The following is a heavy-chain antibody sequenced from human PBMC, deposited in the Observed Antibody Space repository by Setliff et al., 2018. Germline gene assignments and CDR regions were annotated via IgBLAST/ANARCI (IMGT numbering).Heavy chain of an antibody. CDR3: ARGSTMNQGVRLYYHGLDV. V-gene: IGHV4-61*02. CDR2: LHTSGSI. D-gene: IGHD3-10*01. CDR1: GGSISSGTYY. J-gene: IGHJ6*02. Sequence: SETLSLTCTVSGGSISSGTYYWSWIRQPAGKGLEWIGRLHTSGSIDYNPSLKSRVTISVDTSKHQFSLKLSSVTAADTAVYYCARGSTMNQGVRLYYHGLDVWGQGTTVTVSS.